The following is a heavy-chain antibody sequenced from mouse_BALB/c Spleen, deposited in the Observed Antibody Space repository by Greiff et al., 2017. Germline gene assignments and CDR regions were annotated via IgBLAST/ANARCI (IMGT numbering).Heavy chain of an antibody. CDR2: IYPGNSDT. V-gene: IGHV1-5*01. Sequence: VQLQQSGTVLARPGASVKMSCKASGYTFTSYWMHWVKQRPGQGLEWIGAIYPGNSDTSYNQKFKGKAKLTAVTSTSTAYMELSSLTNEDSAVYYCTRSPPIYYDYDDPFAYWGQGTLVTVSA. D-gene: IGHD2-4*01. CDR3: TRSPPIYYDYDDPFAY. CDR1: GYTFTSYW. J-gene: IGHJ3*01.